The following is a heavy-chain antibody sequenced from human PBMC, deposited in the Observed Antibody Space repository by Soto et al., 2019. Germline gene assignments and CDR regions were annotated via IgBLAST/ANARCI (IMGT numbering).Heavy chain of an antibody. D-gene: IGHD6-13*01. CDR1: GYSFTSYG. V-gene: IGHV1-18*01. Sequence: QAQLVQSGAEVKKPGASVKVSCKASGYSFTSYGISWVRQAPGQGLEWMGWISAYNGNTNYTQKFQGRVTMTRDTSTSTAYMELRSLRSDDTAVYYCRAAAGTPLNCWGQGTLVSVSS. J-gene: IGHJ4*02. CDR3: RAAAGTPLNC. CDR2: ISAYNGNT.